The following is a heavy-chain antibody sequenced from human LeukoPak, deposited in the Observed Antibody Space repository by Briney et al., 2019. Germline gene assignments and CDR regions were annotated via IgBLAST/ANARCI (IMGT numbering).Heavy chain of an antibody. CDR2: IKQDGSEK. V-gene: IGHV3-7*01. CDR1: GFTFSSYW. CDR3: ARERIADYGGNGDTDY. Sequence: GGSLRLSCAASGFTFSSYWMSWVRQAPGKGLEWVANIKQDGSEKYYVDSVKGRFTISRDNAKNSLYLQMNSLRAEDTAVYYCARERIADYGGNGDTDYWGQGTLSPSPQ. D-gene: IGHD4-23*01. J-gene: IGHJ4*02.